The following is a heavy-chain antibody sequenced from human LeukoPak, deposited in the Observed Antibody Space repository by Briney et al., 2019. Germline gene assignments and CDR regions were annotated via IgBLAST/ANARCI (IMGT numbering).Heavy chain of an antibody. J-gene: IGHJ4*02. V-gene: IGHV4-34*01. D-gene: IGHD3-10*01. CDR2: INHNAGT. CDR1: GGSFSGYF. CDR3: ARGRIHDGSGSRGDHSAY. Sequence: PSQALSFKCAVHGGSFSGYFWTWIRQPPRNRLGRYGTINHNAGTNYNQSLKCRVTISTDTSTNQFSLKVNSVTAANTAVYYSARGRIHDGSGSRGDHSAYCGQGTLVTPSS.